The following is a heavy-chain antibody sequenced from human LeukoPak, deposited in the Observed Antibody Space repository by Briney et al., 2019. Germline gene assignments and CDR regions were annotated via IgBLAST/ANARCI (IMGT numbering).Heavy chain of an antibody. CDR2: IYSGGST. Sequence: PGRSLRLSCTASGFTFGDYAMSWVRQAPGKGLEWVSVIYSGGSTYYADSVKGRFTISRDNSKNTLYLQMNSLRAEDTAVYYCARSSGYCSSTSCYTYWGQGTLVTVSS. D-gene: IGHD2-2*02. CDR1: GFTFGDYA. CDR3: ARSSGYCSSTSCYTY. V-gene: IGHV3-53*01. J-gene: IGHJ4*02.